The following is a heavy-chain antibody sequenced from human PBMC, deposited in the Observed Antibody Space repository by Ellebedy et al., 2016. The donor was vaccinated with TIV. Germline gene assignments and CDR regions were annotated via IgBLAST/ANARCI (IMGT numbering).Heavy chain of an antibody. CDR3: AKDRTPGDGYWVFDF. CDR1: GFTVTTNY. Sequence: GESLKISCAASGFTVTTNYMNWVRQAPGKGLEWVSVIFSAADGGETHYADSVKGRFTISRDNSKSTLDLQMSSLRAEDTAVYYCAKDRTPGDGYWVFDFWGQGTLVTVST. D-gene: IGHD5-18*01. V-gene: IGHV3-53*01. J-gene: IGHJ4*02. CDR2: IFSAADGGET.